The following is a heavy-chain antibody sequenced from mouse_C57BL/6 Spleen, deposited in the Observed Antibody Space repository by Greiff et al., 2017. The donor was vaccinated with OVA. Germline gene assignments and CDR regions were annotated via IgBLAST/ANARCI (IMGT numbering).Heavy chain of an antibody. D-gene: IGHD1-1*02. CDR2: INPNNGGT. Sequence: VQLQQSGPELVKPGASVKISCKASGYTFTDYYMNWVKQSHGKSLEWIGDINPNNGGTSYNQKFKGKATLTVDKSSSTAYMELRSLTSEDSAVYYCARKVGGKGYFDYWGQGTTLTVSS. CDR1: GYTFTDYY. J-gene: IGHJ2*01. V-gene: IGHV1-26*01. CDR3: ARKVGGKGYFDY.